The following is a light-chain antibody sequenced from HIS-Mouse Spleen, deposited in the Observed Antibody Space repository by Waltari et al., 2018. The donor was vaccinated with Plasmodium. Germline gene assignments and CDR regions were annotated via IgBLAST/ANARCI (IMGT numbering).Light chain of an antibody. V-gene: IGLV2-14*03. CDR1: SSDVGGYRY. CDR3: SSYTSSSTLV. J-gene: IGLJ2*01. CDR2: DVS. Sequence: QSALTQPASVSGSPGQSIPISCTGTSSDVGGYRYVSWYQQHPGKAPKLMIYDVSHRPSGVSNRFSGSKSGNTASLTISGLQAEDEADYYCSSYTSSSTLVFGGGTKLTVL.